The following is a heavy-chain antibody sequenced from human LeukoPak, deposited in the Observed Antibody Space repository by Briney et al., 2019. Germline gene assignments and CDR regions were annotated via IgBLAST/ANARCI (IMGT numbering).Heavy chain of an antibody. D-gene: IGHD3-3*01. V-gene: IGHV3-9*01. CDR3: ASARGYFFQSGYYQAIFHYFDA. CDR2: ISWNSGSI. J-gene: IGHJ4*02. CDR1: GFTFDDYA. Sequence: GGSLRLSCAASGFTFDDYAMHWVRQAPGKGLEWVSGISWNSGSIGYADSVRGRFTVSRDNARNTLYLEMSSLRPEDTALYYCASARGYFFQSGYYQAIFHYFDAWGQGTLVTVSS.